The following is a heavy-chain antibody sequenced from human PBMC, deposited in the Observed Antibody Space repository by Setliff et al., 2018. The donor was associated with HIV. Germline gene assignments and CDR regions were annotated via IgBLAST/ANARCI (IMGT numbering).Heavy chain of an antibody. D-gene: IGHD4-17*01. CDR3: ARTDYGGNSGGNYFDY. Sequence: GASVKVSCKASGYTFTTYDITWVRQAPGQGLEWLGWTSPYNGHTNFAQKFQGRVTMTTDTATSTAYMEVRSLRSDDTAVYYCARTDYGGNSGGNYFDYWGKGSLVTVSS. CDR1: GYTFTTYD. J-gene: IGHJ4*02. CDR2: TSPYNGHT. V-gene: IGHV1-18*01.